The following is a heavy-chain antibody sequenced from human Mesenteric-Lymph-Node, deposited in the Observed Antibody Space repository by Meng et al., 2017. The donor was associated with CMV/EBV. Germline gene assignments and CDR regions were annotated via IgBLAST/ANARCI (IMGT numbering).Heavy chain of an antibody. D-gene: IGHD1-26*01. CDR2: IRGSTSYI. J-gene: IGHJ3*02. V-gene: IGHV3-21*01. CDR3: ARDRGGSYLPDAFDI. Sequence: SGFPFTIYTMNWVRQAPGKGLEWVSSIRGSTSYIYYTDSVRGRFTISRDNAKNSLYLQMNSLRVEDTAVYYCARDRGGSYLPDAFDIWGQRTMVTVSS. CDR1: GFPFTIYT.